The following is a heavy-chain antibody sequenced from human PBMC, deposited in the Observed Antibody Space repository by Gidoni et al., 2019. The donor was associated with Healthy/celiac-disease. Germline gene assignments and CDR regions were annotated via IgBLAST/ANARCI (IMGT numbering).Heavy chain of an antibody. J-gene: IGHJ4*02. CDR1: GLTFSSDG. V-gene: IGHV3-30*18. D-gene: IGHD6-19*01. Sequence: QVQLVESGGGVVQPGRSRRLSCAASGLTFSSDGMHWVRQAPGKGLEWVAVISYDGSNKYYADSVKGRFTISRDNSKNTLYLQMNSLRAEDTAVYYCAKESAVAGLDYWGQGTLVTVSS. CDR3: AKESAVAGLDY. CDR2: ISYDGSNK.